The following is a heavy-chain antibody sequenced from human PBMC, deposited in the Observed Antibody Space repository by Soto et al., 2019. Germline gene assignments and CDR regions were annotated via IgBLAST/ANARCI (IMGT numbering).Heavy chain of an antibody. Sequence: QVQLVESGGGVVQPGRSLRLSCAASGFTFSRYGIHWVRQAPGKGLEWVAVTSYDGSNKYYADSVKGRFSISRDNSENMLYLQMNSLIAEDTAVYYCAKGRGGGWNWLAGMDVWGQGTTVTVSS. CDR1: GFTFSRYG. D-gene: IGHD1-7*01. CDR2: TSYDGSNK. CDR3: AKGRGGGWNWLAGMDV. V-gene: IGHV3-30*18. J-gene: IGHJ6*02.